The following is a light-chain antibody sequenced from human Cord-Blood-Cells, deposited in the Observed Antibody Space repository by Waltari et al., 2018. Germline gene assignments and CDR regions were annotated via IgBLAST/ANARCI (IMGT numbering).Light chain of an antibody. CDR3: QSYDSSLSGWV. J-gene: IGLJ3*02. V-gene: IGLV1-40*01. Sequence: QSVLTQPPSVSGAPGQRVTISCPGSSSNIGAGYVVPWYQQLPGTAPKLLIYGNSNRPSGVPDRFSGSKSGTSASLAITGLQAEDEADYYCQSYDSSLSGWVFGGGTKLTVL. CDR2: GNS. CDR1: SSNIGAGYV.